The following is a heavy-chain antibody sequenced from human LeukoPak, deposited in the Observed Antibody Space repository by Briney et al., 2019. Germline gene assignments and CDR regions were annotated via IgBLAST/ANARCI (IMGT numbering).Heavy chain of an antibody. V-gene: IGHV3-23*01. J-gene: IGHJ6*02. CDR1: GFTFSSYA. CDR3: AKGLYYYYGMDV. CDR2: ISGSGGST. Sequence: GGSLRLSCAASGFTFSSYAMSWVRQAPGKGLEWVSAISGSGGSTYYADSVKGRFTISRDNSKNTLYPQMNSLRAEDTAVYYCAKGLYYYYGMDVWGQGTTVTVSS.